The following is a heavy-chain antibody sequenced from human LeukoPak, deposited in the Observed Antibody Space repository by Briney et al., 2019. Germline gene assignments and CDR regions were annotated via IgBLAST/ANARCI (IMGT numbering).Heavy chain of an antibody. J-gene: IGHJ4*02. CDR2: IYYSGST. D-gene: IGHD3-16*01. CDR3: VRGSTLRHYQY. V-gene: IGHV4-39*01. CDR1: GGSISSSTYY. Sequence: SETLSLTCTVSGGSISSSTYYWGWIRRPPGKGLEWIGSIYYSGSTYYNPSLKSRVTVSVDTSENQFSLKLSSVTAADTAVYYCVRGSTLRHYQYWGQGTLVTVSS.